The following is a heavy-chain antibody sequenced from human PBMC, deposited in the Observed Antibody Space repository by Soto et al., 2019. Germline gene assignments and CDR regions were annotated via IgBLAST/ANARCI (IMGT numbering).Heavy chain of an antibody. Sequence: SETLSLTCAVYGGSFSGYYWSWIRQPPRKGLEWIGEINHSGSTNDNPSLKSRVTVSVDTSKNQFSLKLSSVTAAGTAVYYCARGSRRGVDYWGQGTLVTVSS. CDR3: ARGSRRGVDY. J-gene: IGHJ4*02. D-gene: IGHD3-16*01. V-gene: IGHV4-34*01. CDR2: INHSGST. CDR1: GGSFSGYY.